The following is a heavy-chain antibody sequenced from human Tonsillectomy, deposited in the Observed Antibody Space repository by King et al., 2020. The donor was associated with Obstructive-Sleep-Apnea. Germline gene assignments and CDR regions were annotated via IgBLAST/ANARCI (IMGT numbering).Heavy chain of an antibody. CDR1: GASFSGYY. D-gene: IGHD3-16*01. CDR2: VNHSGGT. CDR3: AREGEGIFDY. Sequence: VQLQQWGAGLLKPSETLSLTCAVYGASFSGYYWNWIRQPPGKGLEWIGEVNHSGGTNYNPSLKSRVTMSLDTSKNQFSLKLSSVTAADTAVYYCAREGEGIFDYWGQGTLVTV. V-gene: IGHV4-34*01. J-gene: IGHJ4*02.